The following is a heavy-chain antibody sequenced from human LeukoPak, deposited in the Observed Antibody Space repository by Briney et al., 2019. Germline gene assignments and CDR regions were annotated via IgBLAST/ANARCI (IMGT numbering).Heavy chain of an antibody. CDR3: AREESYYDYIWGSYRFFDY. D-gene: IGHD3-16*02. CDR1: GFTFSSYC. Sequence: GGSLRLSCAASGFTFSSYCMSWVRQAPGKGLEWVANIKQDGSEKYYVDSVKGRFTISRDNAKNSLYLQMNSLRAEDTAVYYCAREESYYDYIWGSYRFFDYWGQGTLVTVSS. J-gene: IGHJ4*02. V-gene: IGHV3-7*01. CDR2: IKQDGSEK.